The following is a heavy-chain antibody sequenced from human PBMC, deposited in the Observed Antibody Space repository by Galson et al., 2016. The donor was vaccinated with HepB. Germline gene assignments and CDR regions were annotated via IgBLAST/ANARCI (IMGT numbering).Heavy chain of an antibody. Sequence: SLRLSCAASGFSFGDDGVSWFRQAPGKGLEWVAFIRSKTYSGTREHAASVQGRFTISRDDSKSIAYLQMNSLKIEDTAVYFCTRALVTTGDWMYYGMDVWGQGTTVTVSS. J-gene: IGHJ6*02. CDR2: IRSKTYSGTR. CDR3: TRALVTTGDWMYYGMDV. D-gene: IGHD3/OR15-3a*01. CDR1: GFSFGDDG. V-gene: IGHV3-49*03.